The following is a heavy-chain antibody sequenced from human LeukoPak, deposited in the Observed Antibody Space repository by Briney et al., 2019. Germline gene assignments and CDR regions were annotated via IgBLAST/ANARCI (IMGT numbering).Heavy chain of an antibody. Sequence: GRSLRLSCAASGFTFSSYGMHWVRQAPGKGLEWVAVISYDGSNKYYADSVKGRFTISRDNSKNTLYLQMNSLRAEDTAVYYCARDGVLDYWGQGTLVTVSS. V-gene: IGHV3-30*03. D-gene: IGHD3-16*01. CDR2: ISYDGSNK. CDR3: ARDGVLDY. J-gene: IGHJ4*02. CDR1: GFTFSSYG.